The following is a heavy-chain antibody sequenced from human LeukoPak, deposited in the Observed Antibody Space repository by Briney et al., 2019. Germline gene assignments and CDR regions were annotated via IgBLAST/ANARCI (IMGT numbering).Heavy chain of an antibody. CDR3: ARGQYSGSFLGYYNWFDP. CDR2: IYYSGST. V-gene: IGHV4-59*01. CDR1: GGSISSYY. Sequence: ASETLSLTCTVSGGSISSYYWSWIRQPPGKGLEWIGYIYYSGSTNYNPSLKSRVTISVDTSKNQFPLKLSSVTAADTAVYYCARGQYSGSFLGYYNWFDPWGQGTLVTVSS. D-gene: IGHD1-26*01. J-gene: IGHJ5*02.